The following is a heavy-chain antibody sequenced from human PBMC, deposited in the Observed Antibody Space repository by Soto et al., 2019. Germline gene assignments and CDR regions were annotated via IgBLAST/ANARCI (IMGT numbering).Heavy chain of an antibody. Sequence: GGSLRLSCAASGFTFSNYWIHWVRQAPGKGLVWVSRINSDGSSTSYADSVKGRFTISRDNAKNTLYLQMNSLGAEDTAVYYCARGLTAATFDYWGQRTLVTVSS. D-gene: IGHD6-13*01. CDR3: ARGLTAATFDY. J-gene: IGHJ4*02. CDR2: INSDGSST. CDR1: GFTFSNYW. V-gene: IGHV3-74*01.